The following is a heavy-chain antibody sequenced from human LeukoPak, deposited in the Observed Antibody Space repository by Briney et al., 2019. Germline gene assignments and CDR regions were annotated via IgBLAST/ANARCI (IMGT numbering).Heavy chain of an antibody. V-gene: IGHV4-31*03. D-gene: IGHD5-24*01. CDR1: GGSISSGGYY. CDR2: IYYSGST. J-gene: IGHJ3*02. CDR3: ARHYLMATIPDAFDI. Sequence: SETLSLTCTVSGGSISSGGYYWSWISQHPGKGLERIGYIYYSGSTYYNPSLKSRVTISVDTSKNQFSLKLSSVTAADTAVYYCARHYLMATIPDAFDIWGQGTMVTVSS.